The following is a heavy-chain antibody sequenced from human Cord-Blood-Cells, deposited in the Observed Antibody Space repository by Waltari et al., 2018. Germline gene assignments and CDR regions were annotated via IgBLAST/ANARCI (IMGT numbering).Heavy chain of an antibody. CDR2: IYYSGST. CDR1: GGSISSSCYY. J-gene: IGHJ4*02. D-gene: IGHD2-2*01. Sequence: QLQLQESGPGLVKPSETLSLPRTVSGGSISSSCYYWGWLRQPPGKGLEWIGSIYYSGSTYYNPSLKSRVTISVDTSKNQFSLKLSSVTAADTAVYYCARHEIAVVVPAAIDYWGQGTLVTVSS. CDR3: ARHEIAVVVPAAIDY. V-gene: IGHV4-39*01.